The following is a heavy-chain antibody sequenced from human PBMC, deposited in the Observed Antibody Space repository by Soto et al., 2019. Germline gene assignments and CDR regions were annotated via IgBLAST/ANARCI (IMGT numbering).Heavy chain of an antibody. CDR3: ARAPRDSSGYPYWFDP. Sequence: KGLEWIGYIYYSGSTNYNPSLKSRVTISVDTSKNQFSLKLSSVTAADTAVYFCARAPRDSSGYPYWFDPWGQGTL. V-gene: IGHV4-59*01. CDR2: IYYSGST. D-gene: IGHD3-22*01. J-gene: IGHJ5*02.